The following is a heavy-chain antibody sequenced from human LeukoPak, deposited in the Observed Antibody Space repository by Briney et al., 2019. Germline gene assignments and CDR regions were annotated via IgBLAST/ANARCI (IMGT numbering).Heavy chain of an antibody. J-gene: IGHJ6*03. Sequence: SETLSLTCTVSGGSISSGSYYWSWIRQPPGKGLEWIGYIYYSGSTNYNPSLKSRVTISVDTSKNQFSLKLSSVTAADTAVYYCARTSWVNYYYYFMDVWGKGTTVTISS. CDR2: IYYSGST. V-gene: IGHV4-61*01. D-gene: IGHD2-2*01. CDR3: ARTSWVNYYYYFMDV. CDR1: GGSISSGSYY.